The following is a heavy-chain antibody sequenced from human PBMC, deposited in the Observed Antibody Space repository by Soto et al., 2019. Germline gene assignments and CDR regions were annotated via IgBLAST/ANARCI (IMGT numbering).Heavy chain of an antibody. J-gene: IGHJ5*02. V-gene: IGHV4-61*03. CDR1: GGSVSSGSHY. CDR2: IYYSGST. D-gene: IGHD3-3*01. Sequence: SETLSLNCTMSGGSVSSGSHYWSWIRQPPGKGLEWIGNIYYSGSTKYNPSLKSRVTISVDRSRNHFSLNLRSVTTADTALYYCARDPSYVFWRGYVGFDPWCQGTRLTVSS. CDR3: ARDPSYVFWRGYVGFDP.